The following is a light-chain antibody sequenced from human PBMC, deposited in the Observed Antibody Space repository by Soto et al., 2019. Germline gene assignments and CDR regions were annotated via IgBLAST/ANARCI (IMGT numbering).Light chain of an antibody. CDR1: SSDVGGYNY. V-gene: IGLV2-14*01. Sequence: QSALTQPASVSGSPGQSITISCTGTSSDVGGYNYVSWYQQHPGKAPKLMIYKGSNRLSGVSNRFSGSKSGNTASLTISGLQAEDEADYYCSSYTSSSIDYVFGPGTKVTVL. J-gene: IGLJ1*01. CDR2: KGS. CDR3: SSYTSSSIDYV.